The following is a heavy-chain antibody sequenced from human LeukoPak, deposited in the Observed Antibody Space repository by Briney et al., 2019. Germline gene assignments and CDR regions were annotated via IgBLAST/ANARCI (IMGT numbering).Heavy chain of an antibody. CDR1: GYTFTSYD. D-gene: IGHD1-26*01. CDR2: MNPNSGNT. J-gene: IGHJ6*02. Sequence: ASVKVSCKASGYTFTSYDINWVRQATGQGLEWMGWMNPNSGNTGYAQKFQGRVTMTRNTSISTAYMELSSLRSEDAAVYYCARVIGYYYGMDVWGQGTTVTVSS. V-gene: IGHV1-8*01. CDR3: ARVIGYYYGMDV.